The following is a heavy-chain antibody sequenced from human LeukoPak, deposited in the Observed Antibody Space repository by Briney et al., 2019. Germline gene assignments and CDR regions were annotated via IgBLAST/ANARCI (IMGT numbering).Heavy chain of an antibody. Sequence: GGSLRLSCAASGFTFSSYWMTWVRQAPGKGLEWVSAISGSGGSTYYADSVKGRFTISRDNSKNTLYLQMNSLRAEDTAVYYCAKGLTVTTRCPADYWGQGTLVTVSS. CDR2: ISGSGGST. V-gene: IGHV3-23*01. CDR3: AKGLTVTTRCPADY. CDR1: GFTFSSYW. D-gene: IGHD4-17*01. J-gene: IGHJ4*02.